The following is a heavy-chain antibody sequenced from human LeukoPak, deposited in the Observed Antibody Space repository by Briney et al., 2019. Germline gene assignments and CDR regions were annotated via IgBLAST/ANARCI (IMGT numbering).Heavy chain of an antibody. V-gene: IGHV1-69*05. Sequence: ASVKVSCKASGGTFTSYAISWVRQAPGQGLEWMGGIIPIFGTANYAQKFQGRVTITTDESTSTAYMELSSLRSEDTAVYYCAGFNIVVVPAAILGYYYMDVWGKGTTVTVSS. CDR2: IIPIFGTA. CDR3: AGFNIVVVPAAILGYYYMDV. J-gene: IGHJ6*03. CDR1: GGTFTSYA. D-gene: IGHD2-2*02.